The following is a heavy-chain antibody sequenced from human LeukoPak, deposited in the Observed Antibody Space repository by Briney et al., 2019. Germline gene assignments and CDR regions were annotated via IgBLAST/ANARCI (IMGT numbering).Heavy chain of an antibody. D-gene: IGHD2-2*01. CDR2: IIPIFGTA. CDR1: GGTFSSYA. J-gene: IGHJ5*02. CDR3: ARERYCSSTSCGRAGNWFDP. Sequence: GASVKVSCKASGGTFSSYAISWVRQAPGQGLEWMGGIIPIFGTANYAQKFQGRVTITADESTSTAYMELSSLRSEDTAVYYCARERYCSSTSCGRAGNWFDPWGQGTLVTVSS. V-gene: IGHV1-69*13.